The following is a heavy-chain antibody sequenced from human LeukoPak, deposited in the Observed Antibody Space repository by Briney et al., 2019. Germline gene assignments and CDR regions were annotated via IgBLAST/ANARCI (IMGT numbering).Heavy chain of an antibody. CDR1: GFTFSSYA. CDR3: AKGMTPLTTRGDC. D-gene: IGHD4-11*01. CDR2: IRSSGGTT. V-gene: IGHV3-23*01. J-gene: IGHJ4*02. Sequence: PGWSLRLSCAASGFTFSSYAMSWVRQAPGKGLDCVSTIRSSGGTTYYADSVKGRFTISRDNSMNTLYLQMNILRAEDTAIYYCAKGMTPLTTRGDCWGQGTLVSVCS.